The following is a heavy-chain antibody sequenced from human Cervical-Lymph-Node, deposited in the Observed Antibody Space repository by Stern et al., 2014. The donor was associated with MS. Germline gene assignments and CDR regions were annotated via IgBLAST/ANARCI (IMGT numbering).Heavy chain of an antibody. D-gene: IGHD2-8*01. V-gene: IGHV1-18*01. CDR3: ARDKMHALDY. Sequence: VQLVQSGTEVKKPGASLIVSCKASGYTFISYGISWVRQAPGQGLEWVGWISADSGTTKYAQKFRHRITLTRDTSTGTAYMELRTLRYEDTAVYYCARDKMHALDYWGQGTLVSVSS. CDR2: ISADSGTT. J-gene: IGHJ4*02. CDR1: GYTFISYG.